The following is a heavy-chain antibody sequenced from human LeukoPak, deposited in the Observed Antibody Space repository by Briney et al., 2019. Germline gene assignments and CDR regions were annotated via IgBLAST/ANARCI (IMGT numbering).Heavy chain of an antibody. J-gene: IGHJ4*02. V-gene: IGHV3-30*18. CDR2: ISYDGSNK. D-gene: IGHD4-17*01. CDR1: GFTFSSYG. Sequence: GGSLRLSCAASGFTFSSYGMHWVRQAPGKGLEWVAVISYDGSNKYYADSVKGRFTISRDNPKNTLYLRMNSLRAEDTAVYYCAKVGDYGDFRWGQGTLVTVSS. CDR3: AKVGDYGDFR.